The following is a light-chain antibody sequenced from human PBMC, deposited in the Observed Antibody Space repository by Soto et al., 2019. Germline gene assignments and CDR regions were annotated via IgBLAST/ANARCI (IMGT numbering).Light chain of an antibody. V-gene: IGKV3-11*01. J-gene: IGKJ1*01. CDR3: QQHSHWPPWT. CDR1: ENVRTF. CDR2: GAS. Sequence: EVVLTQSPATLSLSPGARATLSCRASENVRTFVDWYQQKPGQAPRLLIYGASNRATDIPARFSGSGSGTDFTLTISDLEPEDFAVYYCQQHSHWPPWTFGQGTRVEIQ.